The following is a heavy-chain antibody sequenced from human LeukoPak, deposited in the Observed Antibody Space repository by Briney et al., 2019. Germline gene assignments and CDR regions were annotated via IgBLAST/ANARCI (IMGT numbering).Heavy chain of an antibody. V-gene: IGHV5-51*01. J-gene: IGHJ6*02. CDR2: IYPGDSDT. Sequence: GESLKISCKTSGYSFVSHWIVWVRQMPGKGLEWMGIIYPGDSDTRYSPSFQGQVTISADKSISTAYLQWSSLKASDTAMYYCARQIDCSSTSCPRRYYYYYGMDVWGQGTTVTVSS. CDR3: ARQIDCSSTSCPRRYYYYYGMDV. CDR1: GYSFVSHW. D-gene: IGHD2-2*01.